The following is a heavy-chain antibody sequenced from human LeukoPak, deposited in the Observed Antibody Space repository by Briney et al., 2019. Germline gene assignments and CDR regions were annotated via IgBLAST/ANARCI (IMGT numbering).Heavy chain of an antibody. J-gene: IGHJ6*03. Sequence: GGSLRLSCAASGSTFSSYGMHWVRQAPGKGLEWVAVISYDGSNKYYADSVKGRFTISRDNSKTTLYLQMNSLRAEDTAVYYCAKDGETEVGALPYYYYYYYMDVWGKGTTVTVS. V-gene: IGHV3-30*18. D-gene: IGHD1-26*01. CDR2: ISYDGSNK. CDR3: AKDGETEVGALPYYYYYYYMDV. CDR1: GSTFSSYG.